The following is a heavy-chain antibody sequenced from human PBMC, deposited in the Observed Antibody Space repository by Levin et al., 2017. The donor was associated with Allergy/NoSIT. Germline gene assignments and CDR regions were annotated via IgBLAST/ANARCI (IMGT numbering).Heavy chain of an antibody. CDR1: RFTLSNYD. CDR3: ARETSGMGYALDV. CDR2: LGTAGDT. D-gene: IGHD2-15*01. Sequence: GGSLRLSCAASRFTLSNYDMHWVRQATGKGLEWVSALGTAGDTYYAESVKGRFTISRDDSTNSLFLQMSSLRAGDTAVYFCARETSGMGYALDVWGQGTTVTVSS. V-gene: IGHV3-13*01. J-gene: IGHJ6*02.